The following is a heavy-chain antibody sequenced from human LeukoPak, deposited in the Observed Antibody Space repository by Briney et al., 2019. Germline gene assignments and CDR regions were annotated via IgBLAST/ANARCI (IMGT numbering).Heavy chain of an antibody. CDR2: INHSGST. J-gene: IGHJ4*02. CDR1: GGSFSGYY. Sequence: NASETLSLTCAVYGGSFSGYYWNWIRLPPGKGLEWIGEINHSGSTHYNPSLKSRVTMSVDTSKNQFSMKLSSVTAADTAVYYCARDETAPLPGAYWGQGTLVTVSS. V-gene: IGHV4-34*01. D-gene: IGHD2-21*02. CDR3: ARDETAPLPGAY.